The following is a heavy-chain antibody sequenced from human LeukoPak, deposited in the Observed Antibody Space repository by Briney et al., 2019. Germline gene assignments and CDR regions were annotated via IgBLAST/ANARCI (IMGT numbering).Heavy chain of an antibody. D-gene: IGHD3-22*01. V-gene: IGHV1-2*02. CDR1: GYTFTGYY. Sequence: ASVKVSCKASGYTFTGYYIHWVRQAPGQGLEWMGWINPNSGGSKYAQKFQGRVTMTRDTSITTAYMDLSRLTSDDTALYYCASLAHFDGSTYYPDFWGQGTLVTVSS. CDR2: INPNSGGS. J-gene: IGHJ4*02. CDR3: ASLAHFDGSTYYPDF.